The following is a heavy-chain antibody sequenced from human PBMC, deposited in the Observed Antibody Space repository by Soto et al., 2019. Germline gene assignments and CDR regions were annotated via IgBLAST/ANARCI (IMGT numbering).Heavy chain of an antibody. J-gene: IGHJ5*02. V-gene: IGHV4-59*06. Sequence: PSETLSLTCTVSGGSISSYYWSWIRQHPGKGLEWIGYIYYSGSTYYNPSLKSRVTISVDTSKNQFSLKLSSVTAADTAVYYCARVYYDFWSGYYAWFDPWGQGTLVTVSS. D-gene: IGHD3-3*01. CDR2: IYYSGST. CDR1: GGSISSYY. CDR3: ARVYYDFWSGYYAWFDP.